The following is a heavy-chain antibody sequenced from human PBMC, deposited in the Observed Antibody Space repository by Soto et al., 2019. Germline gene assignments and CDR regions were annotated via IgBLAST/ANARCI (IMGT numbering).Heavy chain of an antibody. D-gene: IGHD3-22*01. J-gene: IGHJ5*02. CDR2: VIPILGAS. Sequence: GASVKVSCKASADTFTGYTVTWVRQAPGQGLEWVGRVIPILGASNFAQKFQGRVTITADKFTGTAYMELTRLRSDDTAVYYCAGDPDSHYNDSHASSYPWGQGTLVTVSS. CDR1: ADTFTGYT. V-gene: IGHV1-69*08. CDR3: AGDPDSHYNDSHASSYP.